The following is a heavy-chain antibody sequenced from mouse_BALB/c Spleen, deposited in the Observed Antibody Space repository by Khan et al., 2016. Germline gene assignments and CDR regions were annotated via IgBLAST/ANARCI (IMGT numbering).Heavy chain of an antibody. CDR1: GYSITSDYA. V-gene: IGHV3-2*02. D-gene: IGHD1-1*01. CDR3: AIRGSNYFDY. J-gene: IGHJ2*01. CDR2: ISYSGST. Sequence: EVQLQESGPGLVKPSQSLSLTCTVTGYSITSDYAWNWIRQFPGNKLEWMGYISYSGSTSYNPPRKSRISITRDTSKNQFFLQFNSGATEDTATSYCAIRGSNYFDYWGQGTTLTVSS.